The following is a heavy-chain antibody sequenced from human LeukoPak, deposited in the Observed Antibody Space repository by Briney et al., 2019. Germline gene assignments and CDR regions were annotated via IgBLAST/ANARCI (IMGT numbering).Heavy chain of an antibody. Sequence: GGSLRLSCAASGFTVSSYEMNWVRQAPGKWLEWVSYISSSANTIYYADSVKGRFTVSRDNAKNSLYLQMNSLRAEDTAVYYCAREGFTMVRGVKYNWFDPWGQGTLVTVSS. CDR1: GFTVSSYE. CDR3: AREGFTMVRGVKYNWFDP. CDR2: ISSSANTI. D-gene: IGHD3-10*01. J-gene: IGHJ5*02. V-gene: IGHV3-48*03.